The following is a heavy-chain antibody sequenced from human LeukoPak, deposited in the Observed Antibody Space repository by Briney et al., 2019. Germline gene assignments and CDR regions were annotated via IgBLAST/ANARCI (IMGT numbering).Heavy chain of an antibody. J-gene: IGHJ4*02. CDR2: IYYSGST. V-gene: IGHV4-34*01. Sequence: SETLSLTCAVYGGGFSGYYWSWIRQPPRKGLGWIGSIYYSGSTHYNPSLKSRVTISGDTSKNQFSLKLSSVTAADTAVYYCARSPDSDRLDYWGQGTLVTVSS. CDR3: ARSPDSDRLDY. D-gene: IGHD3-22*01. CDR1: GGGFSGYY.